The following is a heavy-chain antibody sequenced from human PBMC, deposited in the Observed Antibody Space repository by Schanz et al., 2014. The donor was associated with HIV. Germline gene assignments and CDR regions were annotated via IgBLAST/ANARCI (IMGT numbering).Heavy chain of an antibody. CDR1: GFTVSSSH. Sequence: EVQLVESGGGLIQPGGSLRLTCAASGFTVSSSHMSWVRQAPGKGLEWVSIIHSGGSTYYADSVKGRFTISRDSSKNTLFLQMNSLRAEDTAVYYCARGLGYWGQGTLVTVSS. V-gene: IGHV3-53*01. CDR2: IHSGGST. CDR3: ARGLGY. J-gene: IGHJ4*02.